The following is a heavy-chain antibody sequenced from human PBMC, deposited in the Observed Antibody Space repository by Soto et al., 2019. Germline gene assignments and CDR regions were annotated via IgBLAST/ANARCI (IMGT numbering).Heavy chain of an antibody. Sequence: PSETLSLTCTVSGGCISSGGYYWSWIRQHPGKGLEWVGYIFYSETTYHNPSLQSRVTISADTSKNQFSLNLSSVTAADTAVYYCARGFLEWLSHPYYGMDVWGQGTTVTVSS. V-gene: IGHV4-31*03. J-gene: IGHJ6*02. CDR2: IFYSETT. CDR3: ARGFLEWLSHPYYGMDV. D-gene: IGHD3-3*01. CDR1: GGCISSGGYY.